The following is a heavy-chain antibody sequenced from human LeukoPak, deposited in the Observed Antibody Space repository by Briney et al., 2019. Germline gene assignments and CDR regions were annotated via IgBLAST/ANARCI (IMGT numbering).Heavy chain of an antibody. CDR1: GFTFSSYE. J-gene: IGHJ4*02. CDR3: ARDDGDYAFDY. CDR2: VSSSGSTI. D-gene: IGHD4-17*01. V-gene: IGHV3-48*03. Sequence: GGSLRLSCAASGFTFSSYEMNWVRQAPGKGLEWVSYVSSSGSTIYYADSVKGRFTISRDNAKNSLYLQMNSLRAEDTAVYYCARDDGDYAFDYWGQGTLVTVSS.